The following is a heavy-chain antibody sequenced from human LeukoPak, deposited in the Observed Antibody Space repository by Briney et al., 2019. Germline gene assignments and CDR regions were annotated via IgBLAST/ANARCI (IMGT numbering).Heavy chain of an antibody. D-gene: IGHD3-10*01. Sequence: GGSLRLSCAASGFTFSDYYMSWIRQAPGKGLEWVSYISSSGSTIYYADSVKGGFTVSRDNAKNSLYLQMNTLRAEDTAVYYCARLTRQLSGSSNDYWGQGTLVTVSS. J-gene: IGHJ4*02. V-gene: IGHV3-11*04. CDR2: ISSSGSTI. CDR3: ARLTRQLSGSSNDY. CDR1: GFTFSDYY.